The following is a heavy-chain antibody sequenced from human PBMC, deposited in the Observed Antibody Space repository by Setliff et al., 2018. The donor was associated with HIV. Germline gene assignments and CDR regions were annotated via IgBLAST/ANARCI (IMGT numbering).Heavy chain of an antibody. J-gene: IGHJ4*02. CDR3: ASAGSGTRAPPRY. Sequence: SETLSLTCAVYGGSFSGFYWNWIRQPAGKGLEWIGRIYTSGSTNYNPSLKSRVTMSVDTSKNQFSLKLTSVTAADTAVYYCASAGSGTRAPPRYWGQGTLVTVSS. V-gene: IGHV4-59*10. CDR2: IYTSGST. CDR1: GGSFSGFY. D-gene: IGHD1-1*01.